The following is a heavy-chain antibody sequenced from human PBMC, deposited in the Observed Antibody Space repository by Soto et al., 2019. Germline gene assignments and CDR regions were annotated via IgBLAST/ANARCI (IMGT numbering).Heavy chain of an antibody. D-gene: IGHD5-12*01. J-gene: IGHJ6*02. V-gene: IGHV1-18*01. CDR2: ISTYNGDT. CDR1: GYTFTRSG. Sequence: QVQLVQSGAEVKKPGASVKVSCKASGYTFTRSGISWVRQAPGQGLEWMGWISTYNGDTNYAQTFQGRVTMTTDTPPRTVYTGLRRLRYDDTALYNCAREGVAPYYYYGMDVWGQGTPVTVSS. CDR3: AREGVAPYYYYGMDV.